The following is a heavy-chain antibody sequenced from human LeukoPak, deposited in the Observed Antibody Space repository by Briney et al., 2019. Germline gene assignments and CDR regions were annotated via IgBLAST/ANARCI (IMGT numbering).Heavy chain of an antibody. J-gene: IGHJ4*02. CDR3: ARIVAASATWDY. CDR1: GYTFTTYY. CDR2: INPSGGST. V-gene: IGHV1-46*01. Sequence: ASVKVSCNASGYTFTTYYLHWVRQAPGQGLEWMGLINPSGGSTSYAQKFQGRVTMTRDTSTSTVYMELSSLRSEDTAVYYCARIVAASATWDYWGQGTLVTVSS. D-gene: IGHD6-13*01.